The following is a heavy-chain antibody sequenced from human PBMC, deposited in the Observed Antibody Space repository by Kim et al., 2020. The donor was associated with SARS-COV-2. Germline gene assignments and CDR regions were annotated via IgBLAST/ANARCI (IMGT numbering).Heavy chain of an antibody. Sequence: GGSLRLSCAASGFTFSSYAMHWVRQAPGKGLEWVAVISYDGSNKYYADSVKGRFTISRDNSKNTLYLQMNSLRAEDTAVYYCATGGPGPLLFYWGQGTLVTVSS. CDR3: ATGGPGPLLFY. CDR1: GFTFSSYA. CDR2: ISYDGSNK. J-gene: IGHJ4*02. V-gene: IGHV3-30-3*01.